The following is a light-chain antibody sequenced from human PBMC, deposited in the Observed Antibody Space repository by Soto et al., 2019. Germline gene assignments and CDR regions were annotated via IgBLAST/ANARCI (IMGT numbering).Light chain of an antibody. Sequence: QSVLTQPPPASGSPGQSVTISCTGTSSDVGGYNYVCWYQQYPGKAPKLIISEVYKRPSGVPDRFSGSKSGNTASLTVSGLQAEDEADYYCSSYSGTNTVVFGGGTKLTVL. V-gene: IGLV2-8*01. J-gene: IGLJ2*01. CDR3: SSYSGTNTVV. CDR2: EVY. CDR1: SSDVGGYNY.